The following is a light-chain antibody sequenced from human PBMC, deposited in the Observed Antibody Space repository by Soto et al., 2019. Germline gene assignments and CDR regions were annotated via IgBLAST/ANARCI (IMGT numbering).Light chain of an antibody. CDR3: QQYGTPRPGT. Sequence: EIVSTHSPGTLSLSPGEEPTLPCRAGQIVYSNYLAWCPQKPGQTPRLXXYGASGRADGIPQRFSGSGFGRDFTLTISKVEPEEFAVYYCQQYGTPRPGTFGQGTRLEIK. CDR2: GAS. V-gene: IGKV3-20*01. J-gene: IGKJ5*01. CDR1: QIVYSNY.